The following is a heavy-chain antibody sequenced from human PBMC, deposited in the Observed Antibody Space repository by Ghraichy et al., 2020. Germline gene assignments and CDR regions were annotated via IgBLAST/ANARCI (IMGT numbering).Heavy chain of an antibody. D-gene: IGHD3-22*01. J-gene: IGHJ4*02. CDR2: ISSSSSYI. Sequence: GESLNISCAASGFTFSSYSMNWVRQAPGKGLEWVSSISSSSSYIYYADSVKGRFTISRDNAKNSLYLQMNSLRAEDTAVYYCARDVETGPDSSGYSYYFDYWGQGTLVTVSS. CDR3: ARDVETGPDSSGYSYYFDY. V-gene: IGHV3-21*01. CDR1: GFTFSSYS.